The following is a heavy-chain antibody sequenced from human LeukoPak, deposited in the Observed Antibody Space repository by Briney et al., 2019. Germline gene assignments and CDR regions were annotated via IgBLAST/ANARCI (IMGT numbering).Heavy chain of an antibody. D-gene: IGHD1-26*01. CDR2: IYSGGTT. Sequence: PGGSLRLSCAASGFTFSSYGMHWVRQPPGKGLEWVSVIYSGGTTYYADSVKGRFTISRDNSKNTLYLQMNSLRAEDTAIYYCARVGEGAAKDWGQGTLVTVSS. V-gene: IGHV3-53*01. CDR3: ARVGEGAAKD. CDR1: GFTFSSYG. J-gene: IGHJ4*02.